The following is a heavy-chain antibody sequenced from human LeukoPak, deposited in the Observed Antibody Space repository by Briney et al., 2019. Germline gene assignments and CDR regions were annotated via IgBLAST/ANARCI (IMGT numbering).Heavy chain of an antibody. CDR2: MNPNSGNT. CDR3: ARADRDFWSGYLYYFAD. Sequence: ASVKVSCKASGYTFTSYDINWVRQATGQGLEWMGWMNPNSGNTGYAQTFQGRVTTTRKTSISTAYMELSSLRSEGTAVYYRARADRDFWSGYLYYFADCGQGTLVTVSS. CDR1: GYTFTSYD. V-gene: IGHV1-8*03. J-gene: IGHJ4*02. D-gene: IGHD3-3*01.